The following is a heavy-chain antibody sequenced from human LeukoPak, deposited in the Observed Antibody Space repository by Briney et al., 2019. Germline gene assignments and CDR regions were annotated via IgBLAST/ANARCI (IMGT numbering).Heavy chain of an antibody. Sequence: SETLSLTCAVYGGSFSGYCWSWIRQPPGKGLEWIGEINHSGSTNYNPSLKSRVTISVDTSKNQFSLKLSSMTAADTAVYYCARGPAMVRGVNWFDPWGQGTLVTVSS. CDR3: ARGPAMVRGVNWFDP. CDR1: GGSFSGYC. V-gene: IGHV4-34*01. D-gene: IGHD3-10*01. CDR2: INHSGST. J-gene: IGHJ5*02.